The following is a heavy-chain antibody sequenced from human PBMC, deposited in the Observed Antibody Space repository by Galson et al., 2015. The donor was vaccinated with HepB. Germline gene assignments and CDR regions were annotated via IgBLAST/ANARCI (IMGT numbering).Heavy chain of an antibody. J-gene: IGHJ5*02. CDR3: ARDYPVTNWFDP. Sequence: SVKVSCKASGYTFTSYAMHWVRQAPGQRLEWMGWINAGNGNTKYSQKFQGRVTITRDTSASTAYMEPSSLRSEDTAVYYCARDYPVTNWFDPWGQGTLVTVSS. CDR1: GYTFTSYA. CDR2: INAGNGNT. D-gene: IGHD4-17*01. V-gene: IGHV1-3*01.